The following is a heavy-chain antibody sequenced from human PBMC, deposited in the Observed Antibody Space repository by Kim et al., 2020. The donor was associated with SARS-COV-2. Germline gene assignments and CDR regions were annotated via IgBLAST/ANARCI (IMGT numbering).Heavy chain of an antibody. CDR2: ISQSGRT. CDR1: GESFSGYS. CDR3: ARGSAARPQGPAAMEPRIPGPETRPPQPRPHPPARPPPPRPQPPVRPRRPGRQRRDIVVQPPGLPEF. V-gene: IGHV4-34*10. Sequence: SETLSLTCGENGESFSGYSWTWIRQSPGKGLEWIGDISQSGRTFYNPSLESRLTMSLDASNNRFSLKLTSLTAADTAVYFCARGSAARPQGPAAMEPRIPGPETRPPQPRPHPPARPPPPRPQPPVRPRRPGRQRRDIVVQPPGLPEFWGQGILVTVSS. D-gene: IGHD6-25*01. J-gene: IGHJ4*02.